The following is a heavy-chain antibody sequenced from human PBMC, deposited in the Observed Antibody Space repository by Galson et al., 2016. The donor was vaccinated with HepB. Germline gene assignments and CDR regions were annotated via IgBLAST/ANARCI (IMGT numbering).Heavy chain of an antibody. CDR1: GGSIRTSNW. CDR3: AGDPTVWRNHIPARRNWFDP. J-gene: IGHJ5*02. CDR2: ISHSGSA. V-gene: IGHV4-4*02. D-gene: IGHD6-6*01. Sequence: SETLSLTCDVSGGSIRTSNWWNWVRQPPGKGLEWIGEISHSGSANYNPSLKSQVTISVDKSKHQFSLKLYSVTAADTAVYYCAGDPTVWRNHIPARRNWFDPWGQGILVIVSS.